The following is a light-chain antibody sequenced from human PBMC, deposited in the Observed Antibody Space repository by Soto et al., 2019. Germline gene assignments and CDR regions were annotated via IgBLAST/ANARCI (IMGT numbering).Light chain of an antibody. V-gene: IGKV3D-15*01. CDR1: QSVSSN. CDR3: QQRSNWPPSIT. J-gene: IGKJ5*01. CDR2: GAS. Sequence: EIVRTLYQATLSVSPGERATLSCRASQSVSSNLAWYQQKPGQAPRLLIYGASTRATGIPARFSGSGSGTDFTLTISSLESEDFAVYYCQQRSNWPPSITFCQGTRLEIK.